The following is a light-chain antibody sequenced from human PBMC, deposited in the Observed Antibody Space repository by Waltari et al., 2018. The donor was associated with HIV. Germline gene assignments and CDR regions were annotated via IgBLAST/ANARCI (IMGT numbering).Light chain of an antibody. J-gene: IGKJ1*01. CDR2: AAS. Sequence: DIQMTQSPSSLSASVGDRVTITCRASQGLSTYLAWFQQKPGKATKSLIYAASSWQSGVPAKFSGSGAGTDFTLTISSLQPEDFATYDCQQYKSYPRTFGQGTKVEIK. CDR1: QGLSTY. V-gene: IGKV1-16*02. CDR3: QQYKSYPRT.